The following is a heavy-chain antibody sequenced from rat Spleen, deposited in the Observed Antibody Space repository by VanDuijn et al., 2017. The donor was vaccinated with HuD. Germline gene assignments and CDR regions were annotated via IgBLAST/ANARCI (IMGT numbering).Heavy chain of an antibody. J-gene: IGHJ3*01. V-gene: IGHV2-1*01. CDR1: GFSLTSNS. Sequence: QVQLKESGPGLVQPSQTLSLTCTVSGFSLTSNSVHWVRQSPGKGLEWMGAIWSGGSTDYNSALKSRLSISRDTSKSQVFLKMNSLQTEDTAIYFCTSPFRWFAYWGQGTLVTVSS. CDR2: IWSGGST. CDR3: TSPFRWFAY.